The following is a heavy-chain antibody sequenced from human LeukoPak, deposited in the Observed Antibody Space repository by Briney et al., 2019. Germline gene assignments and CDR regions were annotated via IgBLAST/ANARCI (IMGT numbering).Heavy chain of an antibody. CDR3: ARYCTSTTCILRGFDY. Sequence: SETLSLPCSASGYSLTSGNYWGWIRQPPGKGLEWFANIYHTGSAHYNPSLKSRVTISVDTSTNQFSLKLSSVTAADTAVYYCARYCTSTTCILRGFDYWGQGTLVTVSS. CDR1: GYSLTSGNY. J-gene: IGHJ4*02. CDR2: IYHTGSA. D-gene: IGHD2-2*01. V-gene: IGHV4-38-2*01.